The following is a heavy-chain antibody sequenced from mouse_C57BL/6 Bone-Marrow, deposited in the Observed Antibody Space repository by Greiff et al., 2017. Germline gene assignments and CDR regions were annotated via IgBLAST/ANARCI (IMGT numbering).Heavy chain of an antibody. CDR1: GFNIKDDY. CDR2: IDPENGDT. V-gene: IGHV14-4*01. D-gene: IGHD2-2*01. J-gene: IGHJ2*01. CDR3: TLIYYGYDLYYFDY. Sequence: EVQLKESGAELVRPGASVKLSCTASGFNIKDDYMHWVKQRPEQGLEWIGWIDPENGDTEYASKFQGKATITADTSSNTAYLQLSSLTSEDTAVYYCTLIYYGYDLYYFDYWGQGTTLTVSS.